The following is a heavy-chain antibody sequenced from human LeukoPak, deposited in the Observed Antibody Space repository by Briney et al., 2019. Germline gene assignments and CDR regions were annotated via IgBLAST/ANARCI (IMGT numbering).Heavy chain of an antibody. J-gene: IGHJ4*02. V-gene: IGHV3-48*04. CDR3: ARDQNDSSGYSGGLDY. Sequence: GGSLRLSCAASGFTFSSYGMHWVRQAPGKGLEWVSDISGSGGSTYYADSVKGRFTISRDNAKNSLYLQMNGLRAEDTAVYYCARDQNDSSGYSGGLDYWGQGTLVTVSS. D-gene: IGHD3-22*01. CDR2: ISGSGGST. CDR1: GFTFSSYG.